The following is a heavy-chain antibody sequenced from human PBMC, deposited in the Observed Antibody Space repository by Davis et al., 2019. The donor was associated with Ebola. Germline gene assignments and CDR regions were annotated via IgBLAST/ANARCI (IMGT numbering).Heavy chain of an antibody. Sequence: LSCAVYGGSFSGYYWSWIRQPPGKGLEWIWEINHSGSTNYNPSLKSRVTISVDTSKNQFSLKLSSVTAADTAVYCCARAGPFVVVPAAIRAAGPWFDPWGQGTLVTVSS. CDR3: ARAGPFVVVPAAIRAAGPWFDP. V-gene: IGHV4-34*01. D-gene: IGHD2-2*02. CDR1: GGSFSGYY. CDR2: INHSGST. J-gene: IGHJ5*02.